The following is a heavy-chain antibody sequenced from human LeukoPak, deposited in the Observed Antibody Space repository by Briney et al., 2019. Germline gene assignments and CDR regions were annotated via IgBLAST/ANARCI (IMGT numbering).Heavy chain of an antibody. CDR3: AGAPFYDSSGPTIGPYYFDH. D-gene: IGHD3-22*01. V-gene: IGHV3-21*01. J-gene: IGHJ4*02. CDR2: ISISTSYI. Sequence: GGSLSLSCAASGFTFSSYSMNWVRQAPGKGLEWVSSISISTSYIYYADSVKGRFTISRDNAKNSLYLQMNSLRAEDTAVYYCAGAPFYDSSGPTIGPYYFDHCGQGTLVTVSS. CDR1: GFTFSSYS.